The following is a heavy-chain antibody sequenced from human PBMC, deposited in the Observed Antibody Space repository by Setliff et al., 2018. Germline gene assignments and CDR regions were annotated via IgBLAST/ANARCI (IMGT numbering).Heavy chain of an antibody. CDR3: TVYNTGSSKDHY. D-gene: IGHD2-8*02. CDR2: INHSGST. V-gene: IGHV4-34*01. J-gene: IGHJ4*02. CDR1: GESISDSY. Sequence: LSLTCGVYGESISDSYWIWIRQPPGKGLEWIGEINHSGSTNYNPSLKSRVTISVDTSKNQFSLKLSSVTAADTALYYCTVYNTGSSKDHYWGQGTPVTVSS.